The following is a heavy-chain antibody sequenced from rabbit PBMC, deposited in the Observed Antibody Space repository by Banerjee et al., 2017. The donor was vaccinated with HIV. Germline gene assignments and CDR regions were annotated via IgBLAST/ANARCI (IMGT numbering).Heavy chain of an antibody. J-gene: IGHJ4*01. CDR1: GFDLSSYYY. Sequence: QSLEESGGGLVKPEGSLTLTCKASGFDLSSYYYMCWVRQAPGKGLESIACIYTGSSGSTYYASWAKGRFTVSKTSSTTVTLQMTSLTAADTATYFCARDEGIYGSSSGAWELWGPGTLVTVS. CDR3: ARDEGIYGSSSGAWEL. CDR2: IYTGSSGST. V-gene: IGHV1S40*01. D-gene: IGHD1-1*01.